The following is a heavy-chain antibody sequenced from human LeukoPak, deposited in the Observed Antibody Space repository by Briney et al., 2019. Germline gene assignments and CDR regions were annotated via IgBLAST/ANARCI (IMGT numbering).Heavy chain of an antibody. CDR3: AREDILTGYSDY. J-gene: IGHJ4*02. Sequence: SETLTLTCTVSGGSISSGSYYWSWIRQPAGKGLEWIGRIYTSGSTNYNPSLKSRVTISVDTSKNQFSLKLSSVTAADTAVYYCAREDILTGYSDYWGQGTLVTVSS. CDR1: GGSISSGSYY. D-gene: IGHD3-9*01. V-gene: IGHV4-61*02. CDR2: IYTSGST.